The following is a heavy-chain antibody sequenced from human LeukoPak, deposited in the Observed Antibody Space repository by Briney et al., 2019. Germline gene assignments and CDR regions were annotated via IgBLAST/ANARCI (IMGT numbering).Heavy chain of an antibody. Sequence: GGSLRLSCAASGFTFSSYWMSWVRQAPGKGLEWVANIKQDGSEKYYVDSVKGRFTISRDNAKNSLYLQMNSLRAEDTAVYYCARAPGGYSYGRGGFVYWGQGTLVTVSS. D-gene: IGHD5-18*01. J-gene: IGHJ4*02. CDR2: IKQDGSEK. CDR3: ARAPGGYSYGRGGFVY. CDR1: GFTFSSYW. V-gene: IGHV3-7*03.